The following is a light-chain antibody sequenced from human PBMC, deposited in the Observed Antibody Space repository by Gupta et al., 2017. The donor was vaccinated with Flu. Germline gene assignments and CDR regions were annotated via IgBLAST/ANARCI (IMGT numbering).Light chain of an antibody. CDR3: VCAADNNLI. CDR1: ILTKKY. Sequence: SYDLPQPSSVSVSPGQTAKITCSGDILTKKYARWFQRKPGQAPMLVIYKDNERPPGSPERFTGSSSGPTVTLTIDGARVADEADYDWVCAADNNLIFGGGTKLTVL. V-gene: IGLV3-27*01. CDR2: KDN. J-gene: IGLJ2*01.